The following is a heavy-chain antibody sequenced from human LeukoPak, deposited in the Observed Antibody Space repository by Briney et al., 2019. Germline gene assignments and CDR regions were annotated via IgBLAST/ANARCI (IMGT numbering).Heavy chain of an antibody. J-gene: IGHJ4*02. CDR3: ARARDIVVVPAAHFDY. V-gene: IGHV4-31*03. D-gene: IGHD2-2*01. CDR1: GGSISSGGYY. Sequence: PSETLSLTCTVSGGSISSGGYYWGWIRQHPGKGLEWVGYIYYSGSTYYNPSLKSRVTISVDTSKNQFSLKLSSVTVADTAVYYCARARDIVVVPAAHFDYWGQGTLVTVSS. CDR2: IYYSGST.